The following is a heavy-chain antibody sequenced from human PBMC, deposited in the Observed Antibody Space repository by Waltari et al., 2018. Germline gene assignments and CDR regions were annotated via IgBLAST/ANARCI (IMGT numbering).Heavy chain of an antibody. D-gene: IGHD5-12*01. CDR3: ATGFDTFDH. CDR1: GYTFTTYW. V-gene: IGHV5-51*01. J-gene: IGHJ4*02. CDR2: IYPGDSDT. Sequence: EVQLVQSGAEVKKPGESLKISGNGFGYTFTTYWIGWVRQMPGKGLEWMGIIYPGDSDTKYSPSFQGQVTFSADKSVSTAYLHLSGLKASDTAMYYCATGFDTFDHWGQGTLVTVSS.